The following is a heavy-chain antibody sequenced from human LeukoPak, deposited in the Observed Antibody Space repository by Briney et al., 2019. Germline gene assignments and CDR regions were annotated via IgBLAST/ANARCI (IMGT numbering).Heavy chain of an antibody. J-gene: IGHJ4*02. D-gene: IGHD3-10*01. CDR2: ISGSGNTI. V-gene: IGHV3-48*03. Sequence: GGSLRLSCAASGFTFSNFEMNWVRKAPGKGLEWVSYISGSGNTIYYADAVQGRFTVSRDNAKNSLYLQMNSLRAEDTAVCYCAKQVNPGILLSFSPGDSWGQGTLVTVSS. CDR3: AKQVNPGILLSFSPGDS. CDR1: GFTFSNFE.